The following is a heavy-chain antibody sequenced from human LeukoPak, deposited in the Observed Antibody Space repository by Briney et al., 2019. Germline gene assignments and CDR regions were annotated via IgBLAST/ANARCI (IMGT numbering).Heavy chain of an antibody. CDR1: GFTFSSYS. J-gene: IGHJ6*03. D-gene: IGHD3-16*01. CDR3: ARGGAPHYYYYYMDV. Sequence: SGGSLRLSCAASGFTFSSYSMNWVRQAPGKGLEWVSSISSSSSYIYYADSVKGRFTISRDNAKNSLYLQMNSLRAEDTAVYYCARGGAPHYYYYYMDVWGKGTTVTVSS. V-gene: IGHV3-21*01. CDR2: ISSSSSYI.